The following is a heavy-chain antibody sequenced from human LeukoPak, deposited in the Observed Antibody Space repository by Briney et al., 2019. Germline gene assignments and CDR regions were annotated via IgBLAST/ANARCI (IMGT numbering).Heavy chain of an antibody. CDR1: GYTFTSYY. D-gene: IGHD3-22*01. J-gene: IGHJ5*02. CDR3: ARAAYDSKPSYNWFDP. CDR2: INPSGGST. Sequence: GASVKVSCKASGYTFTSYYMHWVRQAPGQGLEWMGIINPSGGSTSYAQKFRGRVTMTRDTSTSTVYMELSSLRSEDTAVYYCARAAYDSKPSYNWFDPWGQGTLVTVSS. V-gene: IGHV1-46*01.